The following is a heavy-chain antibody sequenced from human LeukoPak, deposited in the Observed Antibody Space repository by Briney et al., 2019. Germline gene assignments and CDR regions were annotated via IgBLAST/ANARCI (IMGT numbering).Heavy chain of an antibody. J-gene: IGHJ4*02. D-gene: IGHD6-19*01. CDR3: ASHERGWYVFDY. Sequence: ETLSLTCTVSGGSISSSSYYWGWIRQPPGKGLEWDSVIYSGGSTYYADSVKGRFTISRDNAKNSLYLQMNSLRAEDTAVYYCASHERGWYVFDYWGQGTLVTVSS. CDR1: GGSISSSSYY. CDR2: IYSGGST. V-gene: IGHV3-66*04.